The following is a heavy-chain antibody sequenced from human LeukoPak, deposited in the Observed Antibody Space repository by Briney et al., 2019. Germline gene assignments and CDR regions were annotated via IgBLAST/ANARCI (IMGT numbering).Heavy chain of an antibody. CDR2: IWYDGSNK. D-gene: IGHD3-22*01. J-gene: IGHJ3*02. V-gene: IGHV3-33*01. CDR1: GFTFSSYG. Sequence: GGSLRLSCAASGFTFSSYGMHWVCQAPGKGLEWVAVIWYDGSNKYYADSVRGRFTISRDNSKNTLYLQMNSLRAEDTAVYYCARARYYDSLDAFDIWGQGTMVTVSS. CDR3: ARARYYDSLDAFDI.